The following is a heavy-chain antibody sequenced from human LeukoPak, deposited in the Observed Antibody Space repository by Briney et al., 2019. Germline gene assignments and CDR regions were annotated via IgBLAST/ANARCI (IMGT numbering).Heavy chain of an antibody. CDR2: IYYSGST. V-gene: IGHV4-59*01. J-gene: IGHJ4*02. CDR3: ARGSGRESLDY. CDR1: GGSISSYY. D-gene: IGHD3-3*01. Sequence: SETLSLTCTVSGGSISSYYWSWIRQPPGKGLEWIGYIYYSGSTNYNPSLKSRVTISVDTSKNQFSLKLSPVTAADTAVYYCARGSGRESLDYWGQGTLVTVSS.